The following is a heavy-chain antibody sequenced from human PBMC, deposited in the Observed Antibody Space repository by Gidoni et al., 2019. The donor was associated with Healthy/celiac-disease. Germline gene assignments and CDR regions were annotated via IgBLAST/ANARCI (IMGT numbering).Heavy chain of an antibody. CDR2: ISGSGGST. J-gene: IGHJ2*01. V-gene: IGHV3-23*01. D-gene: IGHD3-10*01. CDR3: XXXGLXXSGXXXDAXXX. Sequence: EVQLXXXGGXXVQXXXSLRXXCAXXGFTXSSYAMSWVRQAPWKGLGXVSXISGSGGSTYXXDSVKGRFXXXRXXXKNTXXLQXXXLXXXDTXXXYCXXXGLXXSGXXXDAXXXWG. CDR1: GFTXSSYA.